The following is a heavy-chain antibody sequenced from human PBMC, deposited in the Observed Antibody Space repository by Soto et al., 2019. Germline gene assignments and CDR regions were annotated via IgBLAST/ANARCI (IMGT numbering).Heavy chain of an antibody. CDR2: INAGNGNT. J-gene: IGHJ4*02. V-gene: IGHV1-3*01. CDR1: GYTFTSYA. Sequence: ASVKVSCKASGYTFTSYAMNWVRQAPGQRLEWMGWINAGNGNTKYSQKFQGRVTMTRDTSTSTVYMELSSLRSEDTAVYYCARVYCSGGSCYSIDYWGQGTLVTVSS. D-gene: IGHD2-15*01. CDR3: ARVYCSGGSCYSIDY.